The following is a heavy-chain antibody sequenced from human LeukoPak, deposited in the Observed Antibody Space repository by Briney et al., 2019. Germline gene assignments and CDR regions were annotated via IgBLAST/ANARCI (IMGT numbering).Heavy chain of an antibody. J-gene: IGHJ3*02. Sequence: MSSETLSLTCTVSGGSISSSSYYWGWIRQPPGKGLEWIGSIYYSGSTYYIPSLKSRVTISVDTSKNQFSLKLSSVTAADTAVYYCARLRKLLDAFDIWGQGTMVTVSS. CDR3: ARLRKLLDAFDI. CDR2: IYYSGST. D-gene: IGHD4-23*01. CDR1: GGSISSSSYY. V-gene: IGHV4-39*01.